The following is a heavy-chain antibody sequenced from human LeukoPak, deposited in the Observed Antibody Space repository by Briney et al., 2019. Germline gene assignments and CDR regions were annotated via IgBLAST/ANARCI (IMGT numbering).Heavy chain of an antibody. CDR3: ARVGDFWGGYYDYYYYYGMDV. V-gene: IGHV1-46*01. D-gene: IGHD3-3*01. CDR1: GYTFTSYY. Sequence: ASVKVSCKASGYTFTSYYMHWVRQAPGQGLEWMGIINPSGGSTSYAQKFQGRVTMTRDTSTSTVYMELSSLRSEDTAVYYCARVGDFWGGYYDYYYYYGMDVWGQGTTVTVSS. CDR2: INPSGGST. J-gene: IGHJ6*02.